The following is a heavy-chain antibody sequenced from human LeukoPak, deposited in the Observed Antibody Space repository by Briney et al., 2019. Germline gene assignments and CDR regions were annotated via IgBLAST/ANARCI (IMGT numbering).Heavy chain of an antibody. CDR2: IYPGDSDT. V-gene: IGHV5-51*01. J-gene: IGHJ4*02. D-gene: IGHD3-22*01. Sequence: GESLKISCKGSGYSFTSYWIGWVRQMPGKGLEWMGIIYPGDSDTRYSPSFQGQATISADKSISTAYLQWSSLKASDTAMYYCASAMYYYDSSGYMGPPRAFDYWGQGTLVTVSS. CDR1: GYSFTSYW. CDR3: ASAMYYYDSSGYMGPPRAFDY.